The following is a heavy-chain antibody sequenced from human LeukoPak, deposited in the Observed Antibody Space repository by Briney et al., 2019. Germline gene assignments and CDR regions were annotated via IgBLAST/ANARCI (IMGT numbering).Heavy chain of an antibody. D-gene: IGHD6-13*01. V-gene: IGHV3-23*01. J-gene: IGHJ4*02. CDR3: AKRIAAAGTYYFDY. CDR2: ISGSGGST. CDR1: GFTFGSYA. Sequence: GGSLRLSCAASGFTFGSYAMSWVRQAPGKGLEWVSAISGSGGSTYYADSVKGRFTISRDNSKNTLYLQMNSLRAEDTAVYYCAKRIAAAGTYYFDYWGQGTLVTVSS.